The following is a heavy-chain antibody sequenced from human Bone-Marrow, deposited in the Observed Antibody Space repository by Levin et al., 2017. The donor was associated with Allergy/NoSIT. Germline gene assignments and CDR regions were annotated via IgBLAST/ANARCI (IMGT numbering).Heavy chain of an antibody. CDR1: GYTFTSYY. CDR3: AREGNYYYDSSGWVDY. D-gene: IGHD3-22*01. V-gene: IGHV1-46*01. Sequence: PEASVKVSCKASGYTFTSYYMHWVRQAPGQGLEWMGIINPSGGSTSYAQKFQGRVTMTRDTSTSTVYMELSSLRSEDTAVYYCAREGNYYYDSSGWVDYWGQGTLVTVSS. CDR2: INPSGGST. J-gene: IGHJ4*02.